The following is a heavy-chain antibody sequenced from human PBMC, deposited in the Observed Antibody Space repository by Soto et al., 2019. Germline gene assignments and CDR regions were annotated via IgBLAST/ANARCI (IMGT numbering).Heavy chain of an antibody. D-gene: IGHD4-17*01. Sequence: GGSLRHSCAASGGTCISYGMRWVRQAPGKGLEWEAVIWYDGSNKYYADSVKGRFTISRDNSKNTLYLQMNSLRAEDTAVYYCARDPSISTVTTYYYYGMDVWGQGTTVTVSS. CDR3: ARDPSISTVTTYYYYGMDV. CDR2: IWYDGSNK. V-gene: IGHV3-33*01. J-gene: IGHJ6*02. CDR1: GGTCISYG.